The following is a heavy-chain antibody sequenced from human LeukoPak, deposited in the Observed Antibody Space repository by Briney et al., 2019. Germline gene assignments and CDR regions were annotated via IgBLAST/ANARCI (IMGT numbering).Heavy chain of an antibody. CDR1: GTSISSSAYY. J-gene: IGHJ6*03. CDR3: ARQASDYYYYYMDV. V-gene: IGHV4-39*01. Sequence: SETLSLTCTVSGTSISSSAYYWGWIRQVPGKGVEWIGSIYYSGTAYYNPSLESRVTISEDTSRSRFSLMLTSVTAADTAVYYCARQASDYYYYYMDVWGQGTTVIVAS. CDR2: IYYSGTA.